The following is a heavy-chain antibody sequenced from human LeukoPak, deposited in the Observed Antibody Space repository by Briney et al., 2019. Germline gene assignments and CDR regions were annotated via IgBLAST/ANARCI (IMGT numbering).Heavy chain of an antibody. D-gene: IGHD3-10*02. CDR2: ISYDGSNK. CDR1: GFTFSSYA. Sequence: GGYLRLSCAASGFTFSSYAMHWVRQAPGKGLEWVAVISYDGSNKYYADSVKGRFTISRDNSKNTLYLQMNSLRAEDTAVYYCACSGSIDYWGQGTLVTVSS. V-gene: IGHV3-30*04. CDR3: ACSGSIDY. J-gene: IGHJ4*02.